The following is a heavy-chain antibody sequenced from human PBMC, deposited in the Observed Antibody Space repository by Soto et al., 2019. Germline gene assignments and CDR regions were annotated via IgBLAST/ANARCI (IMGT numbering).Heavy chain of an antibody. Sequence: GGSLSLSCAASGFTFSSYELNWVRQAPGKGLEWVSYISSSGSTIYYADSVKGRFTISRDNDKNLLYLQMNSLRAEDTAVYYCARELGGTAFGYWGQGTLVTVSS. D-gene: IGHD1-7*01. CDR2: ISSSGSTI. V-gene: IGHV3-48*03. J-gene: IGHJ4*02. CDR1: GFTFSSYE. CDR3: ARELGGTAFGY.